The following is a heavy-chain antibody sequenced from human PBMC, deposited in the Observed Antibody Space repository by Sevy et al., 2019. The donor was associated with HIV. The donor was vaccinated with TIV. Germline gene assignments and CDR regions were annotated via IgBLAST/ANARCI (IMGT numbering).Heavy chain of an antibody. CDR3: ARDKGRYSYGGPIDY. CDR1: GFTFSSYW. Sequence: GGSLRLSCAASGFTFSSYWMSWLRQAPGKGLEWVANIKQDGSEKYYVDSVKGRFTISRDNAKSSLYLQMNSLRAEDTAVYYCARDKGRYSYGGPIDYWGQGTLVTVSS. CDR2: IKQDGSEK. J-gene: IGHJ4*02. V-gene: IGHV3-7*01. D-gene: IGHD5-18*01.